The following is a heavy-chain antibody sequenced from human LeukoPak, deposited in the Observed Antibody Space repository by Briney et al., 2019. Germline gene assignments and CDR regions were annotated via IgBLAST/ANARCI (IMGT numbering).Heavy chain of an antibody. V-gene: IGHV4-59*11. J-gene: IGHJ6*03. Sequence: SETLSLTCTVSGVSINSHYWSWIRQPPGKGLEWIGFIYDSESANYKSSLKSRVTMTIDTSKNQFSLKLNSVTAADTAVYYCARALQNYYHMDVWGKGTTVTVSS. CDR2: IYDSESA. CDR3: ARALQNYYHMDV. CDR1: GVSINSHY.